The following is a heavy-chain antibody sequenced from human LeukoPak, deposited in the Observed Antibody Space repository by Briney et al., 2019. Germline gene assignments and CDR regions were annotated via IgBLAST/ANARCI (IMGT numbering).Heavy chain of an antibody. CDR3: ARKSWLFDYYGMDV. Sequence: GGSLRLSCAASGFTFSSYGMHWVRQAPGKGLEWVAVIWYDGSNKYYADSVKGRFTISRDNSKNTLYLQMNSLRAEDTAVYYCARKSWLFDYYGMDVWGQGTTVTVSS. CDR1: GFTFSSYG. V-gene: IGHV3-33*01. CDR2: IWYDGSNK. J-gene: IGHJ6*02. D-gene: IGHD3-22*01.